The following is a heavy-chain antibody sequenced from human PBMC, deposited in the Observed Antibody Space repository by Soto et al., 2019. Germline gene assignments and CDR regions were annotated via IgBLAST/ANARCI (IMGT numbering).Heavy chain of an antibody. Sequence: QVQLVQSGAEVKKPGSLVKVSCKASGGTFGNYVINWVRQAPGQGPEWVGGVIPIFSSGNYAQKFQGRVTMTADMSTSTVYMDLRGLRSEDTAVYYCTRGGFSGSYFDDWGQGTLVTVSS. CDR3: TRGGFSGSYFDD. V-gene: IGHV1-69*06. CDR2: VIPIFSSG. J-gene: IGHJ4*02. D-gene: IGHD1-26*01. CDR1: GGTFGNYV.